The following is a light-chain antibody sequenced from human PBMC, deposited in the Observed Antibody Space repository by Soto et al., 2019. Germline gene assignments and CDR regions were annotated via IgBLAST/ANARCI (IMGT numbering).Light chain of an antibody. J-gene: IGKJ3*01. CDR1: QNVLYSSNNNNY. V-gene: IGKV4-1*01. CDR3: QQYYSTPFT. CDR2: WAS. Sequence: DIVMTQSPDSLAVSLGARATITCKSSQNVLYSSNNNNYLAWYQQKPGQPPKLLIYWASTRESGVPDRFSGSGSGTDFTLTISSLQAEDVAVYYCQQYYSTPFTFGPGTKVDIK.